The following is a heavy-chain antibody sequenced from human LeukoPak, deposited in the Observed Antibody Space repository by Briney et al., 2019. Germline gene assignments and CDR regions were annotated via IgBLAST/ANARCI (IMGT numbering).Heavy chain of an antibody. CDR3: AREYRSSSGRAFDY. J-gene: IGHJ4*02. CDR2: IGTAGDT. V-gene: IGHV3-13*01. CDR1: GFTFSSYD. Sequence: SGGSLRLSCAASGFTFSSYDMHWVRQTTGKGLEWVSGIGTAGDTYYPGSVKGRFTISRENAKNSLYLQMNSLRAGDTAVYYCAREYRSSSGRAFDYWGQGTLVTVSS. D-gene: IGHD6-6*01.